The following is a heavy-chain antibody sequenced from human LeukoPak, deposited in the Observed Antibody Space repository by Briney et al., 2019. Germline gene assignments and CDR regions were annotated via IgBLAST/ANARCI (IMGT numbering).Heavy chain of an antibody. V-gene: IGHV3-23*01. CDR1: GFTFSDYG. Sequence: GGSLRLSCAASGFTFSDYGMSWVRQAPGKGLEWVSAISDTGNTYHADSVKGRFTISRDSSKNTLFLQMNRLRPEDAAVYYCAKAPVTTCRGAFCYPFDYWGLGTLVTVSS. J-gene: IGHJ4*02. CDR3: AKAPVTTCRGAFCYPFDY. CDR2: ISDTGNT. D-gene: IGHD2-15*01.